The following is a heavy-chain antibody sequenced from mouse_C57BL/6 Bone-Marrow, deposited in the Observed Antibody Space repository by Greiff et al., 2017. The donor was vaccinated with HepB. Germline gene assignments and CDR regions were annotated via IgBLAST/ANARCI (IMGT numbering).Heavy chain of an antibody. V-gene: IGHV1-75*01. D-gene: IGHD2-1*01. CDR2: IFPGSGST. Sequence: QVQLQQSGPELVKPGASVKISCKASGYTFTDYYINWVKQRPGQGLEWIGWIFPGSGSTYYNEKFKGKATLTVDKSSSTAYMLLSSLTSEDSAVYFCASGGKGLLWYPWFAYWGQGTLVTVSA. J-gene: IGHJ3*01. CDR3: ASGGKGLLWYPWFAY. CDR1: GYTFTDYY.